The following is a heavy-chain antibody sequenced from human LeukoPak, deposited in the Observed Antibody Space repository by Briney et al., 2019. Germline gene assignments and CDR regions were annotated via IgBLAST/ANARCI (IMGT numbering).Heavy chain of an antibody. J-gene: IGHJ4*02. Sequence: PGGSLRLSCAGSGFTFSSYDMNWVRQAPGKGLEWVSSISGSSSYIYYADSVKGRFTISRDNAKNSLYLQMNSLRAEDTAVYYCAKGGSYRSQPYFDYWGQGTPVTVSS. CDR3: AKGGSYRSQPYFDY. V-gene: IGHV3-21*04. CDR2: ISGSSSYI. D-gene: IGHD3-16*02. CDR1: GFTFSSYD.